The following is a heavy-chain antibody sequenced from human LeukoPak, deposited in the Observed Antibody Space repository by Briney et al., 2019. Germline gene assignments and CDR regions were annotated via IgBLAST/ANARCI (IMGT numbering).Heavy chain of an antibody. V-gene: IGHV3-74*01. CDR1: GFTFSSYW. D-gene: IGHD4-17*01. J-gene: IGHJ4*02. Sequence: GGSLRLSCAASGFTFSSYWMHWVRQAPGKGLVWVSRINSDGSSTSYADSVKGRFTIFRDNAKNTLYLQMNSLRAEDTAVYYCARAEYGYPGGYWGQGTLVTVSS. CDR2: INSDGSST. CDR3: ARAEYGYPGGY.